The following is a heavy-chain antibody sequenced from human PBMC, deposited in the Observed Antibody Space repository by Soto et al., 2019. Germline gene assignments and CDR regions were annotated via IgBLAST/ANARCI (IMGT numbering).Heavy chain of an antibody. CDR1: GGSISSGGYY. J-gene: IGHJ5*02. CDR3: AREIKGIAAAGTVGWFDP. CDR2: IYYSGST. Sequence: QVQLQESGPGLVKPSQTLSLTCTVSGGSISSGGYYWSWIRQHPGKGLEWIGYIYYSGSTYYNPSLKSRVTISVDXXKXQXFLKLSSVTAADTAVYYCAREIKGIAAAGTVGWFDPWGQGTLVTVSS. D-gene: IGHD6-13*01. V-gene: IGHV4-31*03.